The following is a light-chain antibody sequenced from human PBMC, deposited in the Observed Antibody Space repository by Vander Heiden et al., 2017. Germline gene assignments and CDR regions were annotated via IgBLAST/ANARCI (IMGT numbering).Light chain of an antibody. CDR3: QSADSSGARGV. CDR1: ALPTQH. V-gene: IGLV3-25*03. J-gene: IGLJ3*02. Sequence: SSELTQPPSVSVSPGHTARITCSGAALPTQHAYWYQQRPGQAPVLVIYKDTERPSGIPERFSGSSSGTTDTLTISGVQSEDEADYYCQSADSSGARGVFGGGTKLTVL. CDR2: KDT.